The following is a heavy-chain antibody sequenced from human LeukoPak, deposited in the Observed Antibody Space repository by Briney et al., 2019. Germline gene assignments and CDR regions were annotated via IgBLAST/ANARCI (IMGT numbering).Heavy chain of an antibody. CDR1: GFTFSSHA. V-gene: IGHV3-64D*06. CDR3: VKGRVVPAAPLDY. D-gene: IGHD2-2*01. CDR2: ISSNGGST. Sequence: PGGSLRLSCSASGFTFSSHAMHWVRQAPGKGLEYVSAISSNGGSTYYADSVKGRFTISRDNSKNTLYLQMSSLRAEDTAVYYCVKGRVVPAAPLDYWGQGTLVTVSS. J-gene: IGHJ4*02.